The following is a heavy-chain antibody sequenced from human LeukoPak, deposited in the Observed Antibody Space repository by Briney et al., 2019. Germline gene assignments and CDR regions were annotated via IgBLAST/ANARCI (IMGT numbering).Heavy chain of an antibody. Sequence: PSETLSLTCAVYGGSFSGYYWSWIRQPPGKGLEWIGEINHSGSTYYNPSLKSRVTISVDTSKNQFSLKLSSVTAADTAVYYCARGAGGLAGRWGQGTLVTVSS. J-gene: IGHJ4*02. CDR1: GGSFSGYY. CDR2: INHSGST. V-gene: IGHV4-34*01. CDR3: ARGAGGLAGR. D-gene: IGHD2-15*01.